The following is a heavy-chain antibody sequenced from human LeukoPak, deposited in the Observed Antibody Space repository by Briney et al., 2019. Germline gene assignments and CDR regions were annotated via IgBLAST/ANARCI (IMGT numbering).Heavy chain of an antibody. CDR2: IKNNGGGT. J-gene: IGHJ4*02. CDR3: ARVQSTVRGIQGPFDL. D-gene: IGHD3-10*01. Sequence: GGSLRLSCAASGFTFSTYAMHWVRQAPGKGLEYVSAIKNNGGGTYYASSVQDRFTVSRDNSRSTLYLQMDSLRPDDMAIYYCARVQSTVRGIQGPFDLWGQGTLVTVS. CDR1: GFTFSTYA. V-gene: IGHV3-64*01.